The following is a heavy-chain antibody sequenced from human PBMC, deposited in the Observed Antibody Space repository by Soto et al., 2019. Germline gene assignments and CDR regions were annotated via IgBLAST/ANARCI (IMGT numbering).Heavy chain of an antibody. J-gene: IGHJ6*02. Sequence: QVQLVQSGAEVKKPGSSVKVSCKASGGTFSSYAISWVRQDHGQGLEWMGGIIPIFGTANYAQKLQGRVTITADESTSTAYMELSSLRSEDTAVYYCARSVTIFGVVITDDYYGMDVWGQGTTVTVSS. CDR3: ARSVTIFGVVITDDYYGMDV. D-gene: IGHD3-3*01. V-gene: IGHV1-69*12. CDR2: IIPIFGTA. CDR1: GGTFSSYA.